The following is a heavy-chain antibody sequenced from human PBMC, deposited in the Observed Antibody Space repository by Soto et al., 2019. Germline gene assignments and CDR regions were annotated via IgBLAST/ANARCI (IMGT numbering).Heavy chain of an antibody. J-gene: IGHJ4*02. CDR1: GGTFNSYL. CDR3: ARGLDQPPVGLYFDT. V-gene: IGHV1-69*06. D-gene: IGHD2-2*01. CDR2: IIPAFGTA. Sequence: QVQLVQSGAEVKNPGSSVKVSCKASGGTFNSYLIDWVRQAPGQGLEWMGGIIPAFGTAKYAQKFQGRVTITADKSTTTAYMELWTLTSEYTAVYYCARGLDQPPVGLYFDTWGQGTLVTVSS.